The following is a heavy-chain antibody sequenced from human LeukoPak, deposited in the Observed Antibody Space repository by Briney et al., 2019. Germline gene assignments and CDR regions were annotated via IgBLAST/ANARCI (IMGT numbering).Heavy chain of an antibody. CDR3: ATLSGLNYASGRKYY. V-gene: IGHV3-66*01. Sequence: GGSLRLSCAASGFIVSSNYMSWVRQAPGKGLEWVSVIYSDGNADYADSVKGRFTVSRDNSKNTLYLQMHSLRAEDTAVYYCATLSGLNYASGRKYYWGQGTLVTVSS. J-gene: IGHJ4*02. CDR2: IYSDGNA. D-gene: IGHD3-10*01. CDR1: GFIVSSNY.